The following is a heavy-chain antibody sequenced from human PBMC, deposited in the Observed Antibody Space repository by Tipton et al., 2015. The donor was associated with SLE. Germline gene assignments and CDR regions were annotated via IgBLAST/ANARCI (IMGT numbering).Heavy chain of an antibody. CDR3: ARDPWARVEMATIFFDY. CDR1: GFTFSDYY. J-gene: IGHJ4*02. D-gene: IGHD5-24*01. Sequence: SLRLSCAASGFTFSDYYMSWIRQAPGKGLEWVSYISSSGSTIYYADSVKGRFTISRDNAKNSLYLQMNSLRAEDTAVYYCARDPWARVEMATIFFDYWGQGTLVTVSS. CDR2: ISSSGSTI. V-gene: IGHV3-11*04.